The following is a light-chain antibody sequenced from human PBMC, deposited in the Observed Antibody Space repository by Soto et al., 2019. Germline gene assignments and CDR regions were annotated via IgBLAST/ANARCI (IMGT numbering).Light chain of an antibody. V-gene: IGKV3-15*01. CDR3: QQYNNWPHT. CDR1: QSVSSN. Sequence: EIVITQSPATLSVSPGERVTLSCRASQSVSSNLAWYQQKPGQAPRLLIYGASTRATGGPARFSGSGSGTEFTLTISSLQSEDFAVYYCQQYNNWPHTFGQGTKLEIK. J-gene: IGKJ2*01. CDR2: GAS.